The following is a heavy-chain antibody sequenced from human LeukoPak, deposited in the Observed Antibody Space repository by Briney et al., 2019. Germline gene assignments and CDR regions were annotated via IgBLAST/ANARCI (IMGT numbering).Heavy chain of an antibody. D-gene: IGHD4-17*01. CDR3: ARGGGDYGFDY. CDR1: GFTFSSYS. Sequence: GGSLRLSCAASGFTFSSYSMNWVRQAPGKGLEWVSSISSSSYIYYADSVKGRFTISRDNAKNSLYLQMNSLRAEDTAVYYCARGGGDYGFDYWGQGTLVTVSS. V-gene: IGHV3-21*01. J-gene: IGHJ4*02. CDR2: ISSSSYI.